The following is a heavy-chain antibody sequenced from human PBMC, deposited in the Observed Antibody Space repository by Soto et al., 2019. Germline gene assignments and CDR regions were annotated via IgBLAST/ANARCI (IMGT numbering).Heavy chain of an antibody. CDR3: ARLLRDTIFGVALNWFDP. CDR2: IYYSGST. V-gene: IGHV4-39*01. CDR1: GGSISSSSYY. J-gene: IGHJ5*02. D-gene: IGHD3-3*01. Sequence: SETLSLTCTVSGGSISSSSYYWGWIRQPPGKGLEWIGSIYYSGSTYYNPSLKSRVTISVDTSKNQFSLKLSSVTAADTAVYYCARLLRDTIFGVALNWFDPWGQGTLVTVSS.